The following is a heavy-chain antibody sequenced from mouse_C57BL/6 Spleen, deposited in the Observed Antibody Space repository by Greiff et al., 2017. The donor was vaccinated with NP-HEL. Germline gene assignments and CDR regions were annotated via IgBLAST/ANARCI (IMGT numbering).Heavy chain of an antibody. D-gene: IGHD1-1*01. J-gene: IGHJ2*01. CDR1: GYTFTSYW. V-gene: IGHV1-53*01. CDR2: INPSNGGT. Sequence: QVQLQQPGTELVKPGASVKLSCKASGYTFTSYWMHWVKQRPGQGLEWIGNINPSNGGTNYNEKFKSKATLTVDKSSSTAYMQRSSLTSEAAAVYYCARSRYYGSSPDYGGQGTTLTVSS. CDR3: ARSRYYGSSPDY.